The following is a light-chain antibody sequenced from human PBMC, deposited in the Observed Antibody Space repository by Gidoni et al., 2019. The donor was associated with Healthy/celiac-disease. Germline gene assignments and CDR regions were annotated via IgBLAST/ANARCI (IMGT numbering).Light chain of an antibody. CDR2: WAS. J-gene: IGKJ1*01. Sequence: DIVMPQSPDPLAVSLGERATINCKSSQSVLYSSNNKNYLAWYQQKPGQPPKLLIYWASTRAAGVPDRFSGSGSGTDFTLTISSLQADDVAVYYCQQYFISLWAFGQETKVEIK. V-gene: IGKV4-1*01. CDR1: QSVLYSSNNKNY. CDR3: QQYFISLWA.